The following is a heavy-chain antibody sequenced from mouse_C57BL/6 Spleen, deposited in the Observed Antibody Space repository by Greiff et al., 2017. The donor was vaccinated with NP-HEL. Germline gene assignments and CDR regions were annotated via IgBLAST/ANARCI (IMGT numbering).Heavy chain of an antibody. CDR3: ARWPYGSSSYYYAMDY. V-gene: IGHV1-64*01. Sequence: QVQLQQPGAELVKPGASVKLSCKASGYTFTSYWMHWVKQRPGQGLEWIGMIHPNSGSTNYNEKFKSKATLTVDKSSSTAYMQLSSLTSEDSAVYYCARWPYGSSSYYYAMDYWGQGTSVTVSS. J-gene: IGHJ4*01. D-gene: IGHD1-1*01. CDR1: GYTFTSYW. CDR2: IHPNSGST.